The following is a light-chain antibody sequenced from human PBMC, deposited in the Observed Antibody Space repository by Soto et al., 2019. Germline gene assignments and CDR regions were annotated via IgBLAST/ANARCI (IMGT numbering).Light chain of an antibody. CDR2: EGS. CDR1: SSDVGSYNL. J-gene: IGLJ2*01. V-gene: IGLV2-23*01. Sequence: QYALTQPASVSGSPGQSITISCTGSSSDVGSYNLVSWYQQLPGEAPKLMIYEGSKRPSGVSNRFSSSKSGNTASLTIAGLQAEDEEDYYCCSFERSITLVFGGGTKITVL. CDR3: CSFERSITLV.